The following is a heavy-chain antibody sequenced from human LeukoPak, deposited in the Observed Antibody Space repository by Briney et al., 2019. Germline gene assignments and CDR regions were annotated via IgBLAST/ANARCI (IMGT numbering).Heavy chain of an antibody. CDR2: ISSASDTI. V-gene: IGHV3-48*01. CDR1: GFTFSTYR. CDR3: ARITVDAFDI. D-gene: IGHD3-10*01. Sequence: GGSLRLSCAASGFTFSTYRMNWVRQAPGKGLEWVSDISSASDTIYYADSVKGRFTISRDNSKNTLYLQMNSLRAEDTAVYYCARITVDAFDIWGQGTMVTVSS. J-gene: IGHJ3*02.